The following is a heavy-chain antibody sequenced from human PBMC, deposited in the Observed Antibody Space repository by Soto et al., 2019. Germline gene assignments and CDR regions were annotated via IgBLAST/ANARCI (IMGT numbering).Heavy chain of an antibody. Sequence: EVQLLETGGGLVQPGGSLTLSCAASGFTFSNYAMSWVRPTPGKGLEWVSTISGGGASTFYADSVKGRFAISRDKSRNTVYLQMNSLRAEDTAIYYCTKGGHLSRFDYWGQGTLVTVSS. CDR1: GFTFSNYA. V-gene: IGHV3-23*01. CDR3: TKGGHLSRFDY. J-gene: IGHJ4*02. CDR2: ISGGGAST.